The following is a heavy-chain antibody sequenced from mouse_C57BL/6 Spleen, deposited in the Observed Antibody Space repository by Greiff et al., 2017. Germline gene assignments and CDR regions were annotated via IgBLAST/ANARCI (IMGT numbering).Heavy chain of an antibody. Sequence: QVQLQQSGAELARPGASVKLSCKASGYTFTSYGISWVKQRTGQGLEWIGEIYPRSGNTYYNEKFKGKATLTADTSSSTAYMELRSLTSEDSAVYFCARWLLRGDYFDYWGQGTTLTVSS. V-gene: IGHV1-81*01. J-gene: IGHJ2*01. D-gene: IGHD2-3*01. CDR3: ARWLLRGDYFDY. CDR2: IYPRSGNT. CDR1: GYTFTSYG.